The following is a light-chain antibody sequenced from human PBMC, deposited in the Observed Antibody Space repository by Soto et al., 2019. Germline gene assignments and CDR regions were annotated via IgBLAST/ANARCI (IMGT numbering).Light chain of an antibody. J-gene: IGLJ1*01. CDR1: SNDVGGYNY. V-gene: IGLV2-14*01. Sequence: QSALTQPASVSGSPGQSITISCTGTSNDVGGYNYVSWFQQHPGKAPKLLIFEVSNRPSGVSHRFSGSKSGNTASLTISGLQAEDEADYYCSSFTSTSTFVFGSGTKVT. CDR3: SSFTSTSTFV. CDR2: EVS.